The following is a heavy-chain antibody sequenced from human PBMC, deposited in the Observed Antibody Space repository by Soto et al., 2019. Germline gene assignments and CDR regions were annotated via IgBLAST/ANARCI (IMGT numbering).Heavy chain of an antibody. CDR2: IIPIFGTA. CDR3: AAAMVNPQYYYYSYGMDV. CDR1: GGTFSSYA. V-gene: IGHV1-69*06. D-gene: IGHD5-18*01. J-gene: IGHJ6*02. Sequence: QVQLVQSGAEVKKPGSSVKVSCKASGGTFSSYAISWVRQAPGQGLEWMGGIIPIFGTANYAQKFQGRVTITADKSTSTAYMELSSLRSEDTAAYYSAAAMVNPQYYYYSYGMDVWGQGTTVTVSS.